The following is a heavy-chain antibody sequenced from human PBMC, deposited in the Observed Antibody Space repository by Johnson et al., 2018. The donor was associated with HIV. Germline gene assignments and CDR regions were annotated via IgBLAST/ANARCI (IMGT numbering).Heavy chain of an antibody. J-gene: IGHJ3*02. CDR3: ARDGGIGSTREDAFDI. D-gene: IGHD2-2*01. V-gene: IGHV3-66*02. Sequence: VQLVESGGGLVQPGGSLRLSCAASGFTVSSNYMSWVRQAPGKGLEWVSAIGTAGDTYYPGSVKGRFNISRDNSKNTLYLQMNSLSAEDTAVYYCARDGGIGSTREDAFDIWGQGTMVTVSS. CDR2: IGTAGDT. CDR1: GFTVSSNY.